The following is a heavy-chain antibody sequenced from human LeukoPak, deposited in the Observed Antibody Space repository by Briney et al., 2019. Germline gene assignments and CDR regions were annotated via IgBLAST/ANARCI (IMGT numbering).Heavy chain of an antibody. Sequence: TGGSLRLSCAASGFTFSSYSMNWVRQAPGKGLEWVSSISSSSSYIYYADSVKGRFTISRENAKNSLYLQMNSLRAEDTAVYYCARVEEAAAFNPWGQGTLVTVSS. CDR3: ARVEEAAAFNP. CDR2: ISSSSSYI. J-gene: IGHJ5*02. V-gene: IGHV3-21*01. D-gene: IGHD6-13*01. CDR1: GFTFSSYS.